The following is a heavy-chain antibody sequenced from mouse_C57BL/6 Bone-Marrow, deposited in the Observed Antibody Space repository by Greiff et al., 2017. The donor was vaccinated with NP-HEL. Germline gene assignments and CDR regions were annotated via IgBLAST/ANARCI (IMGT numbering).Heavy chain of an antibody. J-gene: IGHJ3*01. CDR2: IDPSDSYT. V-gene: IGHV1-69*01. D-gene: IGHD2-5*01. Sequence: QVQLQQSGAELVMPGASVKLSCKASGYTFTSYWMHWVKQRPGQGLEWIGEIDPSDSYTNYNQKFKGKSTLTVDKSSSTAYMQLSSLTSEDSAVYYCARSGYSNYAWFAYWGQGTLVTVSA. CDR1: GYTFTSYW. CDR3: ARSGYSNYAWFAY.